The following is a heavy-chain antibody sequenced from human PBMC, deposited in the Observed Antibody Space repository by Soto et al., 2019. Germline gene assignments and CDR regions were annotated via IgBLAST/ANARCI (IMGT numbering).Heavy chain of an antibody. D-gene: IGHD3-22*01. V-gene: IGHV3-7*03. CDR3: AREPHYDSSGYGSN. CDR2: IKQDGSEK. CDR1: GFTFSSYW. Sequence: GGSLRLSCAASGFTFSSYWMSWVRQAPGKGLEWVANIKQDGSEKYYVDSVKGRFTISRDNAKNSLYLQMNSLRAEGTAVYYCAREPHYDSSGYGSNWGQGTLVTVSS. J-gene: IGHJ4*02.